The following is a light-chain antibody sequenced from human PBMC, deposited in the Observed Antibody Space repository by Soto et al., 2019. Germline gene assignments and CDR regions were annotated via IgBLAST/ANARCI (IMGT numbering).Light chain of an antibody. CDR2: GTS. Sequence: EIVLTQSPGTLSLSPGERATLSCRASQSVSRGYLAWYQQKPGQAPRLLIYGTSSRATGIPDRFSASGSGTDYTLTISRLEPEDFALYYCKQYDRAPPITFGQGTRLQI. V-gene: IGKV3-20*01. CDR1: QSVSRGY. CDR3: KQYDRAPPIT. J-gene: IGKJ5*01.